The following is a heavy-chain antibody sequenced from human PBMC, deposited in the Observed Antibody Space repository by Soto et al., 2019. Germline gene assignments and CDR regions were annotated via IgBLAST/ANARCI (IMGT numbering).Heavy chain of an antibody. Sequence: GGSLRLSCAASGFTFSSYAMSWVRQAPGKGLEWVSAISGSGGSTYYADSVKGRFTISRDNSKNTLYLQMNSLRAEDTAVYYCAKGGGQWRTYQMRYYFDYWGQGTLVTVSS. CDR1: GFTFSSYA. CDR3: AKGGGQWRTYQMRYYFDY. CDR2: ISGSGGST. D-gene: IGHD6-19*01. V-gene: IGHV3-23*01. J-gene: IGHJ4*02.